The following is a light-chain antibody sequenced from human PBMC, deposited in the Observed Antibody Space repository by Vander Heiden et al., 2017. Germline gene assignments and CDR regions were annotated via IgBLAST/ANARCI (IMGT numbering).Light chain of an antibody. CDR2: DDN. V-gene: IGLV3-21*02. Sequence: SSVLTQPPSVSVAPGQTARLTCGGDNIGSKSVHWYQQKPGQAPVLVVHDDNFRPSGIPERVSGSKSGNTATLIINRVEAGDEADYYCQVWDSTSGHVVFGGGTKLTVL. CDR1: NIGSKS. CDR3: QVWDSTSGHVV. J-gene: IGLJ2*01.